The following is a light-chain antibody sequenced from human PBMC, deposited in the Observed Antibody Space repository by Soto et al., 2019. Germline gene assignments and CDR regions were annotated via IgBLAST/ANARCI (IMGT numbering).Light chain of an antibody. V-gene: IGKV1-27*01. CDR1: RGIYTH. CDR3: QTYDKAPWT. CDR2: GAS. J-gene: IGKJ1*01. Sequence: DIQMAQSPSSLSASVGDRVTITCRASRGIYTHLAWYQQKPGNAPKLLIYGASTLQSGVPSRFSDSGSGTDFFLTISGLQSEDVGTYFCQTYDKAPWTFGPGTRV.